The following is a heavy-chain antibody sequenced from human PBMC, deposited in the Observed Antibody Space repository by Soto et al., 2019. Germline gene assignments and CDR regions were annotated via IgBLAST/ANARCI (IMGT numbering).Heavy chain of an antibody. V-gene: IGHV1-8*01. D-gene: IGHD5-18*01. CDR3: ARGGGGYSYGYGYYYYYGMDV. J-gene: IGHJ6*02. CDR1: GYTFTSYD. CDR2: MNPNSGNT. Sequence: ASVKVSCKASGYTFTSYDINWVRQATGQGLEWMGWMNPNSGNTGYAQKFQGRVTMTRNTSISTAYMELSSLRSEDTAVYYRARGGGGYSYGYGYYYYYGMDVWGQGTTVTVSS.